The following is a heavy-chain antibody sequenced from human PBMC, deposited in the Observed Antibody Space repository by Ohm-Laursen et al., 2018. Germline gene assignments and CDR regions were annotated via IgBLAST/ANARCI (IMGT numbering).Heavy chain of an antibody. Sequence: SLRLSCTAFGFSFRTYWMHWVRQVPGKGLVWVSRISSDGTSTTYADSVKGRFAISRDNAKNTVYLQMNSLRAEDTAVYYCTRGPPYYCSGGSCYTHYLDYWGQGALVTVSS. CDR1: GFSFRTYW. CDR2: ISSDGTST. V-gene: IGHV3-74*03. J-gene: IGHJ4*02. D-gene: IGHD2-15*01. CDR3: TRGPPYYCSGGSCYTHYLDY.